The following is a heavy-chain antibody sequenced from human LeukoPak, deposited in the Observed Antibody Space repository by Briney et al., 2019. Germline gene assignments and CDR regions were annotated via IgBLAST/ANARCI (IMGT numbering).Heavy chain of an antibody. CDR1: XFTXSYYW. Sequence: LXLSXXPSXFTXSYYWMTWVRQAPGKGLEWVANIKQDGGAKNYVDSVKGRFTISRDNANNSLYLQMNSLRAEDTAIYYCARENTALTSFDYWGQGTLVTVSS. D-gene: IGHD1-14*01. V-gene: IGHV3-7*01. CDR3: ARENTALTSFDY. J-gene: IGHJ4*02. CDR2: IKQDGGAK.